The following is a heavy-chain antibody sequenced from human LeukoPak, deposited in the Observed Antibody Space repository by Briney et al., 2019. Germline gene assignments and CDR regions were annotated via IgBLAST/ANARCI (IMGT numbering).Heavy chain of an antibody. V-gene: IGHV3-30-3*01. CDR1: GLTFNSYA. CDR2: ISSDGTFK. Sequence: GGSLRLSCVGSGLTFNSYAFHWVRQAPGKGLEWVAVISSDGTFKYYADSVKGRFTISRDKSKKTLSLQMNSLKTEDTAVYYCARAVVAASTPSDYWGQGTLVTVSS. CDR3: ARAVVAASTPSDY. D-gene: IGHD2-15*01. J-gene: IGHJ4*02.